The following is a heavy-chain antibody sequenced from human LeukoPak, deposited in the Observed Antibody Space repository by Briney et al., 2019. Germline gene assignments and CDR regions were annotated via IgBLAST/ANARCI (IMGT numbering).Heavy chain of an antibody. D-gene: IGHD2-8*01. V-gene: IGHV4-59*01. Sequence: LETLSLTCTVSGGSISSYYWGWVRQPPGKGLEWIGYIYYSGSTNYNPSLKSRVTISVDTSKNQFSLKLSSVTAADTAVYYCARDINGHVQFDYWGQGTLVTVSS. CDR2: IYYSGST. CDR1: GGSISSYY. J-gene: IGHJ4*02. CDR3: ARDINGHVQFDY.